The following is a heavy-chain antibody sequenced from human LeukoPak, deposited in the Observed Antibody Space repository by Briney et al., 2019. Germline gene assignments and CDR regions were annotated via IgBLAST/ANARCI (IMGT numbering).Heavy chain of an antibody. J-gene: IGHJ6*02. Sequence: PSETLSLTCTVSGGSISSYYWSWLRQPPGKGLEWIGYIYYSGGTNYNPSLKSRVTISVDTSKNQFSLKLSSVTAADTAVYYCARFYGDYPFYYYYYYGMDVWGQGTTVTVSS. CDR2: IYYSGGT. CDR1: GGSISSYY. D-gene: IGHD4-17*01. CDR3: ARFYGDYPFYYYYYYGMDV. V-gene: IGHV4-59*01.